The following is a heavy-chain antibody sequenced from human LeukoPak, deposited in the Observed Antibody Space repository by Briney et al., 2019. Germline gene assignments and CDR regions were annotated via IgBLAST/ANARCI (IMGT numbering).Heavy chain of an antibody. CDR2: IYYSGSS. CDR1: GGSISSSSHY. Sequence: PSETLSLTCAVSGGSISSSSHYWGWIRQAPGKRMECIGTIYYSGSSYYNPSLKSRVTMCVDTSKNQFSLRLSSVTAADTAVYYCARLPAIPTYYYYYMDVWGKGTMVTVSS. J-gene: IGHJ6*03. CDR3: ARLPAIPTYYYYYMDV. D-gene: IGHD2-21*02. V-gene: IGHV4-39*01.